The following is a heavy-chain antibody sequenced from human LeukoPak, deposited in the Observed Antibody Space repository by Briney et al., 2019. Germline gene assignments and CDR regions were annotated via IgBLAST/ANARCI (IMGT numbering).Heavy chain of an antibody. CDR1: GGTFSSYA. Sequence: SVKVSCKASGGTFSSYAISWVRQAPGQGLEWMGGIIPIFGTANYAQKFQGRVTITADESTSTAYMELSSLRSEDTAVYYCARDVGYGSGSYHFDYWGQGTLVTVSS. V-gene: IGHV1-69*13. J-gene: IGHJ4*02. CDR3: ARDVGYGSGSYHFDY. D-gene: IGHD3-10*01. CDR2: IIPIFGTA.